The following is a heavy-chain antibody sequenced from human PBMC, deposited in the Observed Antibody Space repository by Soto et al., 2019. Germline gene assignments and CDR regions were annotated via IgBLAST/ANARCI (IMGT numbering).Heavy chain of an antibody. CDR3: ARGAVVVPAANYYYYGMDV. CDR2: IYYSGST. J-gene: IGHJ6*02. CDR1: GGSVSSGSYY. D-gene: IGHD2-2*01. V-gene: IGHV4-61*01. Sequence: ASETLSLTCTVSGGSVSSGSYYWSWIRQPPGKGLEWIGYIYYSGSTNYNPSLKSRVTISVDTSKNQFSLKLSSVTAADTAVYYCARGAVVVPAANYYYYGMDVWGQGTTVTVSS.